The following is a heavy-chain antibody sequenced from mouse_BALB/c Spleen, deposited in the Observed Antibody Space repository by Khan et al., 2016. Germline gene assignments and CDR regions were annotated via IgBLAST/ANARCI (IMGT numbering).Heavy chain of an antibody. D-gene: IGHD1-1*01. CDR2: IYPGDGDT. CDR3: ASYYGSGDDYFDY. CDR1: GYTFTSYW. V-gene: IGHV1-87*01. J-gene: IGHJ2*01. Sequence: QVQLQQSGAELARPGASVTLSCKASGYTFTSYWMQWVKQRPGQGLEWIGAIYPGDGDTRYTQKLKGKATLTADKSYSTAYMQLGSLASEDSAVYYCASYYGSGDDYFDYWGQGTPLTVSS.